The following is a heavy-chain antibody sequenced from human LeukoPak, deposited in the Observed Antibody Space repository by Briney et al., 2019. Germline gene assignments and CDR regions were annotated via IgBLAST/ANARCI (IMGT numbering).Heavy chain of an antibody. CDR2: IYYSGST. Sequence: SETLSLTCTVSGGSISSSSYYWGWIRQPPGKGLEWIGSIYYSGSTYYNPSHKSRVTISVDTSKNQFSLKLSSVTAADAAVYYCARRPRRGATTRRDFQHWGQGTLVTVSS. J-gene: IGHJ1*01. CDR1: GGSISSSSYY. D-gene: IGHD1-26*01. V-gene: IGHV4-39*01. CDR3: ARRPRRGATTRRDFQH.